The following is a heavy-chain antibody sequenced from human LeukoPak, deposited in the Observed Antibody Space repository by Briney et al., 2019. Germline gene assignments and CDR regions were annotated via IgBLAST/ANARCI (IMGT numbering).Heavy chain of an antibody. J-gene: IGHJ4*02. CDR1: GFTFSSYA. CDR3: AKGYSYGIDY. CDR2: ISYDGSNK. D-gene: IGHD5-18*01. Sequence: GGSLRLSCAASGFTFSSYAMHWVRQAPGKGLEWVAVISYDGSNKYYADSVKGRFTISRDNSKNTLYLQMNSLRAEDTAVYYCAKGYSYGIDYWGQGTLVIVSS. V-gene: IGHV3-30-3*01.